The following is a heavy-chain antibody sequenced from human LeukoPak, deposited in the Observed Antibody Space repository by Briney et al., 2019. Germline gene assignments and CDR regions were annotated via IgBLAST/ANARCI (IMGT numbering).Heavy chain of an antibody. CDR3: AREGASTGDFDY. Sequence: GSLRLSCAASGFTFSSYWMHWVRQAPGKGLEWVSSISSSSSYIYYADSVKGRFTISRDNAKNSLYLQMNSLRAEDTAVYYCAREGASTGDFDYWGQGTLVTVSS. J-gene: IGHJ4*02. V-gene: IGHV3-21*01. CDR1: GFTFSSYW. CDR2: ISSSSSYI. D-gene: IGHD1-14*01.